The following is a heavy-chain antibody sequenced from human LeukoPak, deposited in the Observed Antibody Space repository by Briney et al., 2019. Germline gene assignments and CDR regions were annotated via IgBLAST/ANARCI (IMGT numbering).Heavy chain of an antibody. V-gene: IGHV5-51*01. J-gene: IGHJ5*02. CDR3: ARAWAYCGGDCYSVGWFDP. CDR1: GYSFTSYW. D-gene: IGHD2-21*02. CDR2: IYPGDSDT. Sequence: GESLKISCKGSGYSFTSYWIGWVRPMPGKGLEWMGIIYPGDSDTRYSPSFQGQVTISADKSISTAYLQWSSLKASDTAMYYCARAWAYCGGDCYSVGWFDPWGQGTLVTVSS.